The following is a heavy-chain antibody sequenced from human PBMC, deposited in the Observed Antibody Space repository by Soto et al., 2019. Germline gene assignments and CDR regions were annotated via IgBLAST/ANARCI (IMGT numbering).Heavy chain of an antibody. Sequence: SETLSLTCTVSGGSISSSSYYWSWIRQPPGKGLEWIGYIYYSGSTNYNPSLKSRVTISVDTSKNQFSLKLSSVTAADTAVYYCARETWRLGELSLNWFDPWGQGTLVTVSS. J-gene: IGHJ5*02. V-gene: IGHV4-61*01. CDR3: ARETWRLGELSLNWFDP. D-gene: IGHD3-16*02. CDR1: GGSISSSSYY. CDR2: IYYSGST.